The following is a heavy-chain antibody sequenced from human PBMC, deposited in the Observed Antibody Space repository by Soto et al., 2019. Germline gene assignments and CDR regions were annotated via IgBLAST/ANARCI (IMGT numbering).Heavy chain of an antibody. CDR2: IFYSWGT. CDR3: ARLRLVQEVIDY. J-gene: IGHJ4*02. D-gene: IGHD3-9*01. CDR1: GDSISTYY. V-gene: IGHV4-59*01. Sequence: SETLSLTCTVSGDSISTYYWSWIRQPPGKGLQWIGYIFYSWGTAYNPSLKSRVTISLDMSKNQISLKLSSVTTADPATQVCARLRLVQEVIDYWGQGTLVTVPS.